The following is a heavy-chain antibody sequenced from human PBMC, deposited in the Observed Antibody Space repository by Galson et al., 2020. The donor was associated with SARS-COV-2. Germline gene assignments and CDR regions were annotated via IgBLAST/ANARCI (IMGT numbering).Heavy chain of an antibody. CDR1: GYSVSTTNY. D-gene: IGHD2-21*02. Sequence: SETLSLTCAVSGYSVSTTNYWGWVRLAPGKGLEWIGSIYPNGRTYYNPSLESRVTISVDTSRNQFSLTLASVTAADTAFYYCARQGVNMIVLVTVPGWFFDHWGRGTLVTVSS. CDR2: IYPNGRT. V-gene: IGHV4-38-2*01. J-gene: IGHJ2*01. CDR3: ARQGVNMIVLVTVPGWFFDH.